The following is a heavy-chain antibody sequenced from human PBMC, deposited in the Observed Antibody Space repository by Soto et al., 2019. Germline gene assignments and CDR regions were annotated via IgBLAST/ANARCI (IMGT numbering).Heavy chain of an antibody. CDR1: GGTFSTST. CDR3: ARDKDRLQLGGNYYYILDV. CDR2: IMPVFPTP. J-gene: IGHJ6*02. Sequence: QVQLVQSGAEVKKPGSSVKVSCKASGGTFSTSTISWVRQAPGQGLEWVGGIMPVFPTPDYAQNFQGRVTITADESTTTAYLELTSLRADDTAVYYCARDKDRLQLGGNYYYILDVWGQGTAITVSS. D-gene: IGHD1-1*01. V-gene: IGHV1-69*12.